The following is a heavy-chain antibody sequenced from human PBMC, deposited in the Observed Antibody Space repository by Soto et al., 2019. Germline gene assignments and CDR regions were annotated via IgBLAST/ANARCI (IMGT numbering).Heavy chain of an antibody. D-gene: IGHD2-8*01. J-gene: IGHJ3*02. CDR1: GYSFTSYW. V-gene: IGHV5-51*01. CDR3: ARLWMGCRRGTHNDAFDI. Sequence: GESLKISCKGSGYSFTSYWIGWVRQMPGKGLEWMGIIYPGDSDTRYSPSFQGQVTISADKSISTAYLQWSSLKASDTAMYYCARLWMGCRRGTHNDAFDIWGQGTMVTVSS. CDR2: IYPGDSDT.